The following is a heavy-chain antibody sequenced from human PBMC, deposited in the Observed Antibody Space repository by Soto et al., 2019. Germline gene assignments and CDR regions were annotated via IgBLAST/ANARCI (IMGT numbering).Heavy chain of an antibody. CDR1: GGSISSGGYY. CDR3: ARGYCSSTSCPKGPGYGMDV. V-gene: IGHV4-31*03. CDR2: IYYSGST. J-gene: IGHJ6*02. D-gene: IGHD2-2*01. Sequence: SETLSLTCTVSGGSISSGGYYWSWIRQHPGKGLGWIGYIYYSGSTYYNPSLKSRVTISVDTSKNQFSLKLSSVTAADTAVYYCARGYCSSTSCPKGPGYGMDVWGQGTTVTVSS.